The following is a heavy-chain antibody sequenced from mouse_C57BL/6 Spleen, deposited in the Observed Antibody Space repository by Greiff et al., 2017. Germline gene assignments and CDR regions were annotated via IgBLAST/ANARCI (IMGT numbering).Heavy chain of an antibody. Sequence: QVQLQQPGAELVKPGASVKLSCKASGYTFTSYWMHWVKQRPGRGLEWIGRIDPNSGGTKYNEKFKSKATLTVDKPSSTAYMPLSSLTSEDSAVYYCARERIYDAPRHYAMDYWGQGTSVTVSS. J-gene: IGHJ4*01. CDR1: GYTFTSYW. D-gene: IGHD2-3*01. CDR3: ARERIYDAPRHYAMDY. CDR2: IDPNSGGT. V-gene: IGHV1-72*01.